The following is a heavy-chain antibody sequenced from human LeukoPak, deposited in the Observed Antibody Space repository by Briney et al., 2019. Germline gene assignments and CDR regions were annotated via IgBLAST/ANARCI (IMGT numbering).Heavy chain of an antibody. D-gene: IGHD3-3*01. CDR2: MNPNSGNT. V-gene: IGHV1-8*01. J-gene: IGHJ5*02. Sequence: GASVKVSCKASGYTFTSCDINWVRQATGQGLEWMGWMNPNSGNTGYAQKFQGRVTMTRNTSISTAYMELSSLRSEDTAVYYCARDRRITIFGVVTPKKYNWFDPWGQGTLVTVSS. CDR1: GYTFTSCD. CDR3: ARDRRITIFGVVTPKKYNWFDP.